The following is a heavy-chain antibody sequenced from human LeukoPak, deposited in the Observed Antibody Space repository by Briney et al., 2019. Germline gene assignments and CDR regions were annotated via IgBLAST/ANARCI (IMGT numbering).Heavy chain of an antibody. Sequence: ASVKVSCKASGYTFTTYDINWVRQATGQGLEWMGWMNPHSGNTGYAQKFQGRVTMTRGTSITTAYMELSDLTSDDTAVYYCTRAPIPGNYWGQGTLVTVSS. D-gene: IGHD3-10*01. CDR2: MNPHSGNT. V-gene: IGHV1-8*01. CDR1: GYTFTTYD. CDR3: TRAPIPGNY. J-gene: IGHJ4*02.